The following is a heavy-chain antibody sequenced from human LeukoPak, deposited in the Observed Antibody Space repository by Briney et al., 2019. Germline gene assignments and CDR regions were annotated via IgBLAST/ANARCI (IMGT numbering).Heavy chain of an antibody. V-gene: IGHV3-48*01. D-gene: IGHD5-24*01. CDR3: ARDGEDGYNHFDY. CDR2: ISSSSSTI. J-gene: IGHJ4*02. CDR1: GFTSSSYS. Sequence: PGGSLRLSCVASGFTSSSYSMNWVRQAPGKGLEWVSYISSSSSTIYYADSVKGRFTISRDNAKNSLYLQMNSLRAEDTAVYYCARDGEDGYNHFDYWGQGTLVTVSS.